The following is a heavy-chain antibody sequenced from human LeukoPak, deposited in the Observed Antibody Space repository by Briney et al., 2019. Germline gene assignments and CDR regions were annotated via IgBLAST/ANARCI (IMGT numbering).Heavy chain of an antibody. CDR2: IRYDGSNK. CDR1: GFTFNSYA. CDR3: AKDSNYGSGSYRYYYYGMDV. V-gene: IGHV3-30*02. D-gene: IGHD3-10*01. J-gene: IGHJ6*02. Sequence: PGGSLRLSCAASGFTFNSYAMSWVRQAPGKGLEWVAFIRYDGSNKYYADSVKGRFTISRDNSKNTLYLQMNSLRAEDTAVYYCAKDSNYGSGSYRYYYYGMDVWGQGTTVTVSS.